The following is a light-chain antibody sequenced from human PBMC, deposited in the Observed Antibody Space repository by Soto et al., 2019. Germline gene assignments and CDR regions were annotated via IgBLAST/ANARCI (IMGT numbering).Light chain of an antibody. V-gene: IGKV1-39*01. Sequence: DIQMTQFPLSLSASVGDRVTITCRASQTIRSHLNWYQQKPGEAPKIVIYATSTLQSGVPSRFNGSVSGTDFPLTISSLQPEDFATYYCQQTYRTPLTFGGGTKVDIK. CDR3: QQTYRTPLT. CDR2: ATS. J-gene: IGKJ4*01. CDR1: QTIRSH.